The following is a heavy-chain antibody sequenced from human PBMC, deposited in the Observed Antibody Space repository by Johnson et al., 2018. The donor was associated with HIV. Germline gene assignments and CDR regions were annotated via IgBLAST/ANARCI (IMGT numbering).Heavy chain of an antibody. Sequence: QEKLVESGGGVVQPGRSLRLSCAASGFTFSSYAMHWVRQAPGKGLEWVAVISYDGSNKYYADSGKGRFTISRDNSKNTLYLQMNSLRAEDTAVYYCARERAGAFCIWGQGTMVTVSS. J-gene: IGHJ3*02. CDR3: ARERAGAFCI. CDR2: ISYDGSNK. CDR1: GFTFSSYA. V-gene: IGHV3-30-3*01.